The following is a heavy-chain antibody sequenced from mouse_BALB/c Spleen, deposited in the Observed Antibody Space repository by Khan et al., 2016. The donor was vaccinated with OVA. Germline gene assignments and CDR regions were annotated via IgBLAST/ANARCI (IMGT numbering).Heavy chain of an antibody. J-gene: IGHJ4*01. CDR2: INPRSAYT. Sequence: VQLQQSGADLARPGASVRMSCKASGYTFTSNTMHWVKQRPGQGLEWIGYINPRSAYTNYNQNFKDKATFTADKSSSTAYMQLSSLTSEDSAVYYCARRTTGYTMDYWGQGTSVTVSS. V-gene: IGHV1-4*01. D-gene: IGHD2-14*01. CDR1: GYTFTSNT. CDR3: ARRTTGYTMDY.